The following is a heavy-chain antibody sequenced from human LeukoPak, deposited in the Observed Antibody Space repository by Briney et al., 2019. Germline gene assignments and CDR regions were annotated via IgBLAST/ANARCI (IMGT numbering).Heavy chain of an antibody. J-gene: IGHJ6*03. CDR2: IYHSGST. CDR3: ARHRGYYDFWSGYYFYYMDV. D-gene: IGHD3-3*01. Sequence: KPSETLSLTCAVSGGSISSGGYSWSWIRQPPGKGLEWIGYIYHSGSTYYNPSLKSRVTISVDRSKNQFSLKLISVTAADTAVYYCARHRGYYDFWSGYYFYYMDVWGKGTTVTVSS. CDR1: GGSISSGGYS. V-gene: IGHV4-30-2*01.